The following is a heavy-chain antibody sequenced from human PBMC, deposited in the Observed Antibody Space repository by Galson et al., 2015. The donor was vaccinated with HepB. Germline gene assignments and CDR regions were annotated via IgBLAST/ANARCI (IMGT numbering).Heavy chain of an antibody. D-gene: IGHD3-9*01. V-gene: IGHV1-69*13. J-gene: IGHJ4*02. CDR1: GGTFSSYA. Sequence: SVKVSCKASGGTFSSYAINWVRQAPGQGLEWMGGIIPIFGTANYAQKFQGRVTITADESTSTAYMELSSLRSEDTAVYYCARVVYYDILTGYYTYFDYWGQGTLVTVSS. CDR2: IIPIFGTA. CDR3: ARVVYYDILTGYYTYFDY.